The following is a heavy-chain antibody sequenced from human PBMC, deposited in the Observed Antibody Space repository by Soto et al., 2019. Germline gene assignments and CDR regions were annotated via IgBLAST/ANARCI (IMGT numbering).Heavy chain of an antibody. V-gene: IGHV5-10-1*01. J-gene: IGHJ3*02. Sequence: PGESLKISCKGSGYSFTSYWISWVRQMPGKGLEWMGRIDPSDSYTNYSPSFQGHVTISADKSISTAYLQWSSLKASDTAMYYCARLSYCSSTSCSYGDAFVIWGQGTMVTVSS. D-gene: IGHD2-2*01. CDR2: IDPSDSYT. CDR3: ARLSYCSSTSCSYGDAFVI. CDR1: GYSFTSYW.